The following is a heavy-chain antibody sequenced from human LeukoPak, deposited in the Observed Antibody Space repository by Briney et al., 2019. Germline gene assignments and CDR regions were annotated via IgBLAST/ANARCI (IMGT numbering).Heavy chain of an antibody. V-gene: IGHV4-34*01. CDR2: INHSGST. J-gene: IGHJ3*02. D-gene: IGHD3-22*01. Sequence: PSETLSLICAVYGGSFSGYYWSWIRQPPGKGLEWIGEINHSGSTNYNPSLKSRVTISVDTSKNQFSLKLSSVTAADTAVYYCARGGPSGYSAFDIWGQGTMVTVSS. CDR3: ARGGPSGYSAFDI. CDR1: GGSFSGYY.